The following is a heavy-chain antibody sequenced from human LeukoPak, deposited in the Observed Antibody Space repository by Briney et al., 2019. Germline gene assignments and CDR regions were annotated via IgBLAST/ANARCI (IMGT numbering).Heavy chain of an antibody. Sequence: SQTLSLTCVISGDSVSSNSAAWYWVRQSPSRGLEWLGRTYYRSKWYNDYAVSVKSRITINPHTSKNQFSLQLNSVTPEDTAVYYCARDELELRAGWFDPWGQGTLVTVSS. CDR2: TYYRSKWYN. V-gene: IGHV6-1*01. J-gene: IGHJ5*02. D-gene: IGHD1-7*01. CDR1: GDSVSSNSAA. CDR3: ARDELELRAGWFDP.